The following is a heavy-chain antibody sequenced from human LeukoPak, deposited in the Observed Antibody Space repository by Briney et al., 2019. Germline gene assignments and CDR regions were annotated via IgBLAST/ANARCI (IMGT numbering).Heavy chain of an antibody. CDR2: IYHSGSS. D-gene: IGHD6-19*01. J-gene: IGHJ4*02. CDR1: GGSMSGYY. Sequence: SETLSLTCTVSGGSMSGYYWSWIRQPPGKGLEWIGYIYHSGSSNYNPSLKSRVTISVDTSKNQFSLKLSSVTAADTAVYYCARVGSSGWFTQDYWGQGTLVTVSS. CDR3: ARVGSSGWFTQDY. V-gene: IGHV4-59*01.